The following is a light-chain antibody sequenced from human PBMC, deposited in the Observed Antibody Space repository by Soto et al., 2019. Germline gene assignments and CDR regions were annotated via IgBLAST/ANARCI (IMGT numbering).Light chain of an antibody. J-gene: IGLJ2*01. CDR2: LNSDGSH. Sequence: QSLLTQSPSASASLGASVKLTCTLSSGHSSYAIAWHQQQPEKGPRYLMKLNSDGSHSKGDGIPDRFSGSSSGAERYLTISSLQSEDEADYYCQTWGTGPHVVFGGGTKLTVL. CDR3: QTWGTGPHVV. CDR1: SGHSSYA. V-gene: IGLV4-69*01.